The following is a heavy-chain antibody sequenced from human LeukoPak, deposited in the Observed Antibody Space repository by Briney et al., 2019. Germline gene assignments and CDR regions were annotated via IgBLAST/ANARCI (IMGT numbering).Heavy chain of an antibody. Sequence: GGSLRLSCAASGFTFSDYYMSWIRQAPGKGLEWVANIKQDGSEKYYVDSVKGRFTISRDNAKNSLYLQMNSLRAEDTAVYFCAREGSYSQKFDHWGQGTQVTVSS. CDR2: IKQDGSEK. V-gene: IGHV3-7*01. D-gene: IGHD1-26*01. CDR3: AREGSYSQKFDH. CDR1: GFTFSDYY. J-gene: IGHJ5*02.